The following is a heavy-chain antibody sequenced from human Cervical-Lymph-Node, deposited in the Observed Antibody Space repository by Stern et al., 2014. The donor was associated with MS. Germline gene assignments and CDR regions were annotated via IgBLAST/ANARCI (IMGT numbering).Heavy chain of an antibody. V-gene: IGHV3-30-3*01. CDR2: IWHDESNN. J-gene: IGHJ4*02. CDR3: VREDGDFDY. CDR1: GFTFSSHV. D-gene: IGHD2-8*01. Sequence: VQLVESGGGVFQPGGSLRLSCAASGFTFSSHVMHLVRQASGMGLEWEAVIWHDESNNAYADSVKGRFTISRDNSNNTLSLQMNSLRAEDTAVYYCVREDGDFDYWGQGTLVTVSS.